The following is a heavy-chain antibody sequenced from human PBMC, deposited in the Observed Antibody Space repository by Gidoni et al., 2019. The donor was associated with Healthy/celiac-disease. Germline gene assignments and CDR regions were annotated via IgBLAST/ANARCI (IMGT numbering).Heavy chain of an antibody. CDR2: IGGSGGST. CDR3: AGNRRRGYSYGYIDY. D-gene: IGHD5-18*01. CDR1: GFTFSSEA. Sequence: EVQLVESGGGLVQPGGSLRLSCAASGFTFSSEAMSWVRQAPGKGLEWVSAIGGSGGSTYYADSVKGRFTISRDNSKNTLYLQMNSLRAEDTAVYYCAGNRRRGYSYGYIDYWGQGTLVTVSS. J-gene: IGHJ4*02. V-gene: IGHV3-23*04.